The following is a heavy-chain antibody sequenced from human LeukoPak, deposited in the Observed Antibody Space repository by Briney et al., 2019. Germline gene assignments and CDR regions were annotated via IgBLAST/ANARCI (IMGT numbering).Heavy chain of an antibody. CDR3: ARVSTMVRGAVDY. D-gene: IGHD3-10*01. V-gene: IGHV3-7*01. Sequence: GGSLRLSCAASGFTFSSYWMSWVRQAPGKGLEWVANIKQDGSEKYYVDSVKGRFTIARDNAKNSLYLQMNSLRAEDTAVYYCARVSTMVRGAVDYWGQGTLVTVSS. J-gene: IGHJ4*02. CDR1: GFTFSSYW. CDR2: IKQDGSEK.